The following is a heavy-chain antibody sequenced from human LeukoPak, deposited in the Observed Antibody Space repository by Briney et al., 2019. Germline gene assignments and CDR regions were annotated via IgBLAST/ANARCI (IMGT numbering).Heavy chain of an antibody. J-gene: IGHJ3*02. Sequence: GGSLRLSCAASGFTFDDYAMHWVRRAPGKGLEWVSGISWNSGSIGYADSVKGRFTISRDNAKNSLYLQMNSLRAEDTALYYCAKDMEYGSGSYGGGKGAFDIWGQGTMVTVSS. CDR3: AKDMEYGSGSYGGGKGAFDI. CDR1: GFTFDDYA. V-gene: IGHV3-9*01. D-gene: IGHD3-10*01. CDR2: ISWNSGSI.